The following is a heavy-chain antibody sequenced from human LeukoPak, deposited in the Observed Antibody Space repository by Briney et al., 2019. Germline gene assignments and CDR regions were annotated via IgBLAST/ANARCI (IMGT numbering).Heavy chain of an antibody. D-gene: IGHD3-3*01. CDR3: ARGGITIFGVVSYMDV. J-gene: IGHJ6*03. V-gene: IGHV3-20*04. CDR1: GFTFDDYG. Sequence: GGSLRLSCAASGFTFDDYGMSWVRQAPGKGLEWVSGINWNGGSTGYADSVKGRFTISRDNAKNSLYLQMNSLRAEDTALYYYARGGITIFGVVSYMDVWGKGTTVTVSS. CDR2: INWNGGST.